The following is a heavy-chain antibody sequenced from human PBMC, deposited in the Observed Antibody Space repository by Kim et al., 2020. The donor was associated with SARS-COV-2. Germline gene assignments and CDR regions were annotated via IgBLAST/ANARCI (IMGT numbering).Heavy chain of an antibody. V-gene: IGHV3-21*01. CDR1: GFTFSSYS. D-gene: IGHD6-13*01. CDR3: ARLGSIAAAATRSGNNWFDP. Sequence: GGSLRLSCAASGFTFSSYSMNWVRQAPGEGLEWVSSISSNSNYIYYADSVKGRFTISRDNAKNSLYLQMNSLRAEDTAVYYCARLGSIAAAATRSGNNWFDPWGQGTLVTVSS. J-gene: IGHJ5*02. CDR2: ISSNSNYI.